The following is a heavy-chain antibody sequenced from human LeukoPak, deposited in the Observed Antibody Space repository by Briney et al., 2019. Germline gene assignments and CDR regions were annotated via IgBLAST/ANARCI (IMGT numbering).Heavy chain of an antibody. Sequence: GGSLRLSCAASGFTFSSYAMHWVRQAPGKGLEWVAVISYDGSNKYYADSVKGRFTISRDNSKNTLYLQMNSLRAEDTAVYYCARDTGVTPPDEIDYWGQGTLVTVSS. CDR3: ARDTGVTPPDEIDY. V-gene: IGHV3-30-3*01. CDR1: GFTFSSYA. CDR2: ISYDGSNK. J-gene: IGHJ4*02. D-gene: IGHD4-23*01.